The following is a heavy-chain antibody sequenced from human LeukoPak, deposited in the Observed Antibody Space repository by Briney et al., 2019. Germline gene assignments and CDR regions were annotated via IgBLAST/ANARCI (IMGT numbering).Heavy chain of an antibody. CDR3: ARAVDYNSGGYYYFDY. CDR2: ISKKTYSDTT. V-gene: IGHV3-72*01. CDR1: GFTCSDHY. J-gene: IGHJ4*02. Sequence: GGSLRLSCAASGFTCSDHYMDWVRQAPGKGLEWVARISKKTYSDTTEYAASVKGRFTTSRDDSKNSLYLQMNSLKTEDTAVYYCARAVDYNSGGYYYFDYWGQGTLVTVSS. D-gene: IGHD3-22*01.